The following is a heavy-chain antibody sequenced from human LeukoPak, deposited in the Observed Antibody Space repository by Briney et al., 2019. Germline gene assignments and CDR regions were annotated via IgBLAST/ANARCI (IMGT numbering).Heavy chain of an antibody. CDR1: GYTFSNYG. J-gene: IGHJ4*02. Sequence: ASVKVSCKASGYTFSNYGISWVRQAPGQGLEWMGWISAYNGNTNYAQRLQGRVTMTTDTSTSTAYMELRSLRSDDTAVYYCARVDLGIAARPSHLDYWGQGTLVTVSS. CDR2: ISAYNGNT. D-gene: IGHD6-6*01. V-gene: IGHV1-18*01. CDR3: ARVDLGIAARPSHLDY.